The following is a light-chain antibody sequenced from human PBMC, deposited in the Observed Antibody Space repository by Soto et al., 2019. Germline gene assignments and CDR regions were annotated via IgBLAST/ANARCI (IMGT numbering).Light chain of an antibody. CDR3: QQRTDWPT. V-gene: IGKV3-11*01. Sequence: EIVLTQSPATLSLSPGESATLSCRASQSVSHFLAWYQQKPGQAPRLLIYDTSSRATGIPGRFSSSGSGTDFTLTIDILEPADAAVYYCQQRTDWPTFGGGTKVEI. J-gene: IGKJ4*01. CDR1: QSVSHF. CDR2: DTS.